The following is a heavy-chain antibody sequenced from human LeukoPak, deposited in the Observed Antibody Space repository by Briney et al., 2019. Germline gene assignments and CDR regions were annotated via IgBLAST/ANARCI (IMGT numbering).Heavy chain of an antibody. J-gene: IGHJ3*01. Sequence: GESLKISCKGSGYSFADFWIGWVRHMPGKGLEWMTIIYPGDSETRYSPSLQGQVTISADKSINTAYLQWSSLKASDSGMYYCARQRGYRMTKDGFDVWGQGTLVTVSS. CDR3: ARQRGYRMTKDGFDV. CDR1: GYSFADFW. V-gene: IGHV5-51*01. CDR2: IYPGDSET. D-gene: IGHD2-2*03.